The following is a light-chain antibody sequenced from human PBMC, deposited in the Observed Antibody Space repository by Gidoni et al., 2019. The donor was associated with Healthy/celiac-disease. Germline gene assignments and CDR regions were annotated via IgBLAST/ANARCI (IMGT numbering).Light chain of an antibody. J-gene: IGKJ1*01. Sequence: DIVMTQSPDSLAVSPGERATINCKSSQSVLYSSNNKNYLAWYQQKPGPPPKLLIYWASTREAGVPDRFSGSGSGTDFTLTISSLLAEYVAVYYCQQYYSTPWTFGQGTKVEIK. CDR1: QSVLYSSNNKNY. CDR3: QQYYSTPWT. CDR2: WAS. V-gene: IGKV4-1*01.